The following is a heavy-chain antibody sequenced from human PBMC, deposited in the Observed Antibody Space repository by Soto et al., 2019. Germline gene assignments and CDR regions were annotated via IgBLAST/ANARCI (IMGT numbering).Heavy chain of an antibody. CDR1: GGTFSSYA. Sequence: QVQLVQSGAEVKKPGSSVKVSCKASGGTFSSYAISWVRQAPGQGLEWMGGIIPIFGTANYAQKFQGRVTIAADESTRTAYMELSSLRSEDTAVYYCARRGDRYCSGGSCSWGAFDIWGQGTMVTVSS. CDR2: IIPIFGTA. D-gene: IGHD2-15*01. CDR3: ARRGDRYCSGGSCSWGAFDI. J-gene: IGHJ3*02. V-gene: IGHV1-69*01.